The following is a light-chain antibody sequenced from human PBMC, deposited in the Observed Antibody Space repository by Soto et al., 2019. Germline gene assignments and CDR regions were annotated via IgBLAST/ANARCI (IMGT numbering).Light chain of an antibody. V-gene: IGKV3-11*01. Sequence: EIVLTQSPATLSLSPGERATLSCRASQSVSSYLAWYQQKPGQAPRLLIYDASNRATGIPARFSGSGSGTDFTLTIRSLEPEVYTHYYCQQRSNWWTFGQGTKVEIK. CDR1: QSVSSY. CDR3: QQRSNWWT. CDR2: DAS. J-gene: IGKJ1*01.